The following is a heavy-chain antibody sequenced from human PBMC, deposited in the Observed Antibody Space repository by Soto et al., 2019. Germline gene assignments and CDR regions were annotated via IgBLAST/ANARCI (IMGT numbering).Heavy chain of an antibody. Sequence: GASVKVSCKASGYTFTSYGISWVRQAPGQGLEWMGWISAYNGNTNYAQKLQGRVTMTTDTSTSTAYMELRSLRSDDTAVYYCARDLARPYDILTGYTDQNAFDIWGQGTMVTVSS. V-gene: IGHV1-18*01. D-gene: IGHD3-9*01. CDR3: ARDLARPYDILTGYTDQNAFDI. CDR1: GYTFTSYG. CDR2: ISAYNGNT. J-gene: IGHJ3*02.